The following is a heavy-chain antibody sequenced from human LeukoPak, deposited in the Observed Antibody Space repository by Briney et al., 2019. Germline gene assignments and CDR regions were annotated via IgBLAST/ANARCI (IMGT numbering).Heavy chain of an antibody. CDR2: IYYSGST. D-gene: IGHD3-10*02. J-gene: IGHJ4*02. CDR1: GGSISSGVYS. Sequence: SETLSLTCAVSGGSISSGVYSWNWIRQPPGKGLEWIGHIYYSGSTYYNPSLKSRVTISVDTSKNQFYLKLSTVTAADTAVYYCARVPISGPYTMSIDYWGQGTLVTVSS. V-gene: IGHV4-30-4*07. CDR3: ARVPISGPYTMSIDY.